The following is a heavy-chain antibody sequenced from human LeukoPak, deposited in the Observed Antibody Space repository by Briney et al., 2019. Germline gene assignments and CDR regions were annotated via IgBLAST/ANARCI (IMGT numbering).Heavy chain of an antibody. CDR2: IYPGDSDT. CDR3: ARHPGGYCSSTSCLGGDYYYYGMDV. D-gene: IGHD2-2*01. V-gene: IGHV5-51*01. J-gene: IGHJ6*02. Sequence: GESLKISCKGSGYSFTSYWIGWVRQMPGKGQEWMGIIYPGDSDTRYSPSFQGQVTISADKSISTAYLQWSSLMASDTAMYYCARHPGGYCSSTSCLGGDYYYYGMDVWGQGTTVTVSS. CDR1: GYSFTSYW.